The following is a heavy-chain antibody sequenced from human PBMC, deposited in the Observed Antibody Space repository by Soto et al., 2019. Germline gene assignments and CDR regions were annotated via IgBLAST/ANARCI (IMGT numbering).Heavy chain of an antibody. CDR2: IKSKIDGGTT. CDR1: GFTFSTAC. J-gene: IGHJ4*01. V-gene: IGHV3-15*07. D-gene: IGHD3-3*02. Sequence: PGGSLRLSCAASGFTFSTACINWVRQAPGKGLEWVGRIKSKIDGGTTDFAAFVQGRFAISRDDSQDTMFLQMNSLKSEDTAVYYCTTDSHFSARLVRFDLWGRGTLVTVSS. CDR3: TTDSHFSARLVRFDL.